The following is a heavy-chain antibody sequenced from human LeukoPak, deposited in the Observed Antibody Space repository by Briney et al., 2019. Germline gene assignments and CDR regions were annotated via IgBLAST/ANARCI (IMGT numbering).Heavy chain of an antibody. V-gene: IGHV4-59*01. CDR1: GGSFSGYY. J-gene: IGHJ4*02. D-gene: IGHD3-3*01. CDR3: AGHDFWSGYNFDY. CDR2: IYYSGST. Sequence: PPETLSLTCAVYGGSFSGYYWSWIRQPPGKGLEWIGYIYYSGSTNYNPSLKSRVTISVDTSKNQFSLKLSSVTAADTAVYYCAGHDFWSGYNFDYWGQGTLVTVSS.